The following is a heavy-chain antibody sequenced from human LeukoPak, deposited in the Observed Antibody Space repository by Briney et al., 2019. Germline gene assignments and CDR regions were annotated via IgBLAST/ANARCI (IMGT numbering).Heavy chain of an antibody. CDR1: DDSLSDYY. CDR3: ARASSSWFSTYFDQ. Sequence: PSETLSLTCTVSDDSLSDYYRGWIRQPPGKGLEWIGYFYNSGRSTYNPSLKSRVTISADTSKNHFSLKLNSVTTADTAVYYCARASSSWFSTYFDQWGQGTLVTVSS. J-gene: IGHJ4*02. D-gene: IGHD6-13*01. V-gene: IGHV4-59*01. CDR2: FYNSGRS.